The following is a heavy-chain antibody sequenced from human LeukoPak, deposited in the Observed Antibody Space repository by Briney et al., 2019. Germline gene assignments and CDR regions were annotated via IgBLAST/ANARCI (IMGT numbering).Heavy chain of an antibody. CDR1: GFTVSNHY. J-gene: IGHJ4*02. Sequence: PGGSLRLSCAASGFTVSNHYMSWVRQAPGKGLEWVSVIYSGGDTYYADSVKGRFTISRDNSKNTLYLQMNSLRVEDTAVYYCAREVGGGASGQWGQGTLVTVSS. V-gene: IGHV3-66*01. CDR2: IYSGGDT. CDR3: AREVGGGASGQ. D-gene: IGHD3-16*01.